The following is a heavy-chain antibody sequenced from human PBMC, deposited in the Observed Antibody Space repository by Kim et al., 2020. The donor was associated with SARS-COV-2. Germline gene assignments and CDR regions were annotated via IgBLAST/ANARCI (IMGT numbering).Heavy chain of an antibody. V-gene: IGHV1-2*02. CDR2: INPKNGGT. J-gene: IGHJ5*02. Sequence: ASVKVSFKASGYTFTDYYVHWVRQAPGQGLESMGWINPKNGGTNYAQKIQGRVTMTRDTSISTAYMELRRLRSDDTAVYYCATGATSNYGGGVSWGQGTLVTVSS. CDR3: ATGATSNYGGGVS. CDR1: GYTFTDYY. D-gene: IGHD2-8*02.